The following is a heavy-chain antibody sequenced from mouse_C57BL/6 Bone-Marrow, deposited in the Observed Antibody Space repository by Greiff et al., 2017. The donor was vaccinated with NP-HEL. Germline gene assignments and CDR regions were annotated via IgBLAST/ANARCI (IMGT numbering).Heavy chain of an antibody. J-gene: IGHJ4*01. CDR2: ISYDGSN. Sequence: EVQLQESGPGLVKPSQSLSLTCSVTGYSITSGYYWNWIRQFPGNKLEWMGYISYDGSNNYNPSLKNRISITRDTSKNQFFLKLNSVTTEDTATYYCARASNSAHYYAMDYWGQGTSVTVSS. D-gene: IGHD2-5*01. CDR3: ARASNSAHYYAMDY. V-gene: IGHV3-6*01. CDR1: GYSITSGYY.